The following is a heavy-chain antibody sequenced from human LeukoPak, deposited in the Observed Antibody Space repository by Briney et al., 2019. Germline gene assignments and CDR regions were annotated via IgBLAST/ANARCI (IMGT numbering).Heavy chain of an antibody. D-gene: IGHD4-11*01. CDR2: ISGSGGST. J-gene: IGHJ6*03. CDR3: AKHLYSYYYCYMDV. V-gene: IGHV3-23*01. CDR1: GFTFSSYA. Sequence: PGGSLRLSCAASGFTFSSYAMSWVRQAPGKGLEWVSGISGSGGSTYYADSVKGRFTIPRDNSKNTLYLQMNSLRAEDTAVYYCAKHLYSYYYCYMDVWGKGTTVTVSS.